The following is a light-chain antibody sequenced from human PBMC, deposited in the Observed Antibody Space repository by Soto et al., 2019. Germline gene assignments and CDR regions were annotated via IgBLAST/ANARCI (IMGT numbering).Light chain of an antibody. CDR1: QGISSD. V-gene: IGKV1-9*01. J-gene: IGKJ1*01. Sequence: IQATKSPSFLAASLGDRVTITCRARQGISSDVAWYQQKPGKAPKLLISTASTLQSGVPSWFSGSGSGTEFTLTSSSLQAEDVAVYCCHQYYSSRTFGQGTKVDIK. CDR3: HQYYSSRT. CDR2: TAS.